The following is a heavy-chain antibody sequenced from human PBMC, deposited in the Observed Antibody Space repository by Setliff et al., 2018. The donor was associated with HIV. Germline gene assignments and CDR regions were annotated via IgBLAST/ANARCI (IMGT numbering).Heavy chain of an antibody. Sequence: SETLSLTCTVSGGSISNYHWSWIRQPPGKGLEWIAYISYSGTTKYNPSLESRVTISIDTSKNQFSLKLSSVTAADTAVYYCASLVGGAVAGPYWGQGTLVTVPQ. D-gene: IGHD6-19*01. V-gene: IGHV4-59*08. CDR2: ISYSGTT. CDR3: ASLVGGAVAGPY. J-gene: IGHJ4*02. CDR1: GGSISNYH.